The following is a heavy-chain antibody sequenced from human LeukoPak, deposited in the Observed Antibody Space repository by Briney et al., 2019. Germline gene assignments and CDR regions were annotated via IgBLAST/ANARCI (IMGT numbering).Heavy chain of an antibody. Sequence: SLILSCAASGFTFDDYAMHWDRQAPGKGLEWVSGIRWSSGSIGYAVSLKGRFPISRDNAKNSLHLNMHCLSAEDTALYYCAKDGIVRRPSVYYYYGIDVWGQGTTVTVSS. J-gene: IGHJ6*02. D-gene: IGHD3-10*02. V-gene: IGHV3-9*01. CDR2: IRWSSGSI. CDR3: AKDGIVRRPSVYYYYGIDV. CDR1: GFTFDDYA.